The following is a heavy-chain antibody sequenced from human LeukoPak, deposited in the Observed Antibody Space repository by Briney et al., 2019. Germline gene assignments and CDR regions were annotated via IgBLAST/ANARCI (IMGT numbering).Heavy chain of an antibody. J-gene: IGHJ4*02. V-gene: IGHV3-21*01. CDR2: ISSSSTYI. CDR3: ARDRGLVEMATKDY. CDR1: GFTFANAW. D-gene: IGHD5-24*01. Sequence: GGSLRLSCAASGFTFANAWMNWIRQAPGKGLEWVSSISSSSTYIYYADSVKGRFTISRDNAKNSLYLQINSLRVGDTAVYYCARDRGLVEMATKDYWGQGTLVTVSS.